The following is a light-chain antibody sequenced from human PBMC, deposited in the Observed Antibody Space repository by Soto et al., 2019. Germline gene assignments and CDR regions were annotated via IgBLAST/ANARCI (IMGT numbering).Light chain of an antibody. Sequence: EIVMTQSPATLSVSPGERATLSCRASQSVSSNLAWYQQKPGQAPRLLIYGASTRATGIPARFSGSGSGTEFTLTISSLQSEDFAVDYCQQYNNCPQTFGQGTKVEI. V-gene: IGKV3-15*01. CDR2: GAS. CDR3: QQYNNCPQT. J-gene: IGKJ1*01. CDR1: QSVSSN.